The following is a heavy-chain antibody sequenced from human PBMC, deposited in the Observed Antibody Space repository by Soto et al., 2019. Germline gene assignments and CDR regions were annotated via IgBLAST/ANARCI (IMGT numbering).Heavy chain of an antibody. J-gene: IGHJ5*02. D-gene: IGHD3-22*01. Sequence: GGSLRLSCAASGFTFSIYAMNWVRQAPGKGLEWVSAIGARSGSTYYADSVKGRFTISRDTSKNTLYLQMNSLRAEDTAVYYCAKGGSSGYPHWFDPWGQGTLLTVSS. CDR1: GFTFSIYA. CDR3: AKGGSSGYPHWFDP. CDR2: IGARSGST. V-gene: IGHV3-23*01.